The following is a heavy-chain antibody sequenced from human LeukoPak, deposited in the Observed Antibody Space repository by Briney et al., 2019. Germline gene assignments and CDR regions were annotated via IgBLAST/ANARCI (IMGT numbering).Heavy chain of an antibody. V-gene: IGHV1-2*02. CDR2: INPKSGDT. CDR3: ARDLVDTAMWEFDY. D-gene: IGHD5-18*01. CDR1: GYTFTGYI. J-gene: IGHJ4*02. Sequence: GASVKVSCKASGYTFTGYIMHWVRQAPGQGLEWMGWINPKSGDTKYTQKFQGRVTLTRDTSTGTAYVGLNRLRSDDTAVYYCARDLVDTAMWEFDYWGQGTLVTVSS.